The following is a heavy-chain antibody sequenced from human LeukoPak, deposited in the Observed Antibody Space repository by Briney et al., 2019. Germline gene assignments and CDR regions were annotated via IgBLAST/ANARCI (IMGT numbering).Heavy chain of an antibody. Sequence: PSETLSLTCAVAGYSISSGYYWGWIRQPPGKGLEWIGSIYHSGSTYYNPSLKSRVTISVDTSKNQFSLKLSSVTAADTAVYYCARVDRNYYYYYMDVWGKGTTVTVSS. CDR1: GYSISSGYY. CDR2: IYHSGST. CDR3: ARVDRNYYYYYMDV. J-gene: IGHJ6*03. V-gene: IGHV4-38-2*01.